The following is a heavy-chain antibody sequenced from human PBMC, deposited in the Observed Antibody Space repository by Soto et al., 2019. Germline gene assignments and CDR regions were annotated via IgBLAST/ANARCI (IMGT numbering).Heavy chain of an antibody. CDR3: ARHFSGWPQGAFDY. CDR2: IYPGDSDT. CDR1: GYSFSIYW. J-gene: IGHJ4*02. V-gene: IGHV5-51*01. Sequence: GESLEISCTGSGYSFSIYWIGWVRQMPGKGLEWMGIIYPGDSDTRYSPSCQGQVTISADKSISTAYLQWSSLRASDTAMYYCARHFSGWPQGAFDYWGQGTLVTVSS. D-gene: IGHD6-19*01.